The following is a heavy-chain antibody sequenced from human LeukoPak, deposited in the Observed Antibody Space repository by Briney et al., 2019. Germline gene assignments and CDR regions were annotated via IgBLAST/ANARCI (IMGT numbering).Heavy chain of an antibody. D-gene: IGHD3-3*01. CDR3: VRDRGYYGDY. CDR2: IWYDGSNK. V-gene: IGHV3-33*01. CDR1: GFTFRSYG. Sequence: GGSLRLSCAASGFTFRSYGMHWVRQAPGKGLEWAAIIWYDGSNKYYADSVKGRFTISRDNSKNTLNLQMNSLRAEDTAVYYCVRDRGYYGDYWGQGTLVTVSS. J-gene: IGHJ4*02.